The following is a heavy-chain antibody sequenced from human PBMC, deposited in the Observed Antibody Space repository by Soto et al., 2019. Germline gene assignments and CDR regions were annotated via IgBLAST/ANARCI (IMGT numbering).Heavy chain of an antibody. V-gene: IGHV3-30-3*01. Sequence: QVQLVESGGGVVQPGRSLRLSCAASGFTFSTYAMNWVRQAPGKGLEWVALISYDGSNKYYADSVKGRITISRDNSKNPLYMQMNRLRGEETAVYYCARDRNTYYHGRQDYWGQGSLVTVSS. J-gene: IGHJ4*02. D-gene: IGHD3-10*01. CDR3: ARDRNTYYHGRQDY. CDR2: ISYDGSNK. CDR1: GFTFSTYA.